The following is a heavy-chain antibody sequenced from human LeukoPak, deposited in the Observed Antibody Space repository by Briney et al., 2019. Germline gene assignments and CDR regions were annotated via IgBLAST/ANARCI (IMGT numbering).Heavy chain of an antibody. CDR3: TREGDYGDYVGDY. J-gene: IGHJ4*02. D-gene: IGHD4-17*01. CDR2: INPSGGST. CDR1: GYSFTSYY. Sequence: ASVKVSCKASGYSFTSYYIHWVRQAPGQGLEWMGLINPSGGSTTYPQKFQGNITMTSVMSTTTVYMELSSLKTEDTAVYYCTREGDYGDYVGDYWGQGTLVTVSS. V-gene: IGHV1-46*03.